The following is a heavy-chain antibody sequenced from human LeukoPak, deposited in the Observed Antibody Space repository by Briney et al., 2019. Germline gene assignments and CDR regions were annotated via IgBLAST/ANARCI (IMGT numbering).Heavy chain of an antibody. CDR3: ARDGDFWSGYFFPGDY. Sequence: GGSLRFSCAASGFTFSSYWMSWVCQAPEKGLEWVANIKQDGSEKYYVDSVKGRFTISRDNAKNSLYLQMNSLRAEDTAVYYCARDGDFWSGYFFPGDYWGQGTLVTVSS. CDR1: GFTFSSYW. CDR2: IKQDGSEK. D-gene: IGHD3-3*01. V-gene: IGHV3-7*01. J-gene: IGHJ4*02.